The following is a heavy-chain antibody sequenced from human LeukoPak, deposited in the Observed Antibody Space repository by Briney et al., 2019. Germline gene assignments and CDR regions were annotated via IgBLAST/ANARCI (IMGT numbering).Heavy chain of an antibody. J-gene: IGHJ4*02. CDR3: ARSLGDD. D-gene: IGHD3-16*01. Sequence: GGSLRLSCEVSGLTFSTYWMTWVRQAPGKGLEWVASINQNGRGKYYVDSVKGRFTISRGNAKDSLYLQMNSLRDEDTAVYYCARSLGDDWGQGTLVTVSS. CDR1: GLTFSTYW. V-gene: IGHV3-7*01. CDR2: INQNGRGK.